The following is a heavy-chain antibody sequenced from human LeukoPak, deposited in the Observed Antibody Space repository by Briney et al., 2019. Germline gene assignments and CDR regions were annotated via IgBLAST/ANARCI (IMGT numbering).Heavy chain of an antibody. CDR1: GFTFSSYA. CDR3: AKDDGSGTSYFDY. V-gene: IGHV3-23*01. Sequence: PGGSLRLSCAASGFTFSSYAMSWVRQAPGKGLEWVSTISGSGGSAYYADSVRGRFTISRDNSKNTLYLQMSSLRAEDTAVYYCAKDDGSGTSYFDYWGQGTLVTVSS. D-gene: IGHD3-22*01. J-gene: IGHJ4*02. CDR2: ISGSGGSA.